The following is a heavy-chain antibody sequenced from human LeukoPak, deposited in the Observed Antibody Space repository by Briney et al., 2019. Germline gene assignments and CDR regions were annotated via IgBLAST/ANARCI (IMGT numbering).Heavy chain of an antibody. D-gene: IGHD3-16*01. CDR2: IIPIFGTA. J-gene: IGHJ4*02. Sequence: RASVKVSCKASGGTFSSYAISWVRQAPGQGLEWMGGIIPIFGTANYAQKFQGRVTITADESTSTAYMELRSLRSDDTAVYYCARDLGRTFAPGFDYWGQGTLVTVSS. CDR3: ARDLGRTFAPGFDY. V-gene: IGHV1-69*01. CDR1: GGTFSSYA.